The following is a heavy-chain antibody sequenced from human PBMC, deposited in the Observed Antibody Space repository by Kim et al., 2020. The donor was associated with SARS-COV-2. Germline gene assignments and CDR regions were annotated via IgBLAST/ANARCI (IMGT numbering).Heavy chain of an antibody. J-gene: IGHJ4*02. D-gene: IGHD3-16*02. V-gene: IGHV7-4-1*02. CDR3: ARVIWGTYRYTDY. CDR2: INTDTGNP. Sequence: ASVKVSCKASGYTFTNNAISWVRQAPGQGLEWMGWINTDTGNPTYAQAFTRRFVFSVDTSVTTAYLQISSLVAEDTALYYCARVIWGTYRYTDYWGQGTL. CDR1: GYTFTNNA.